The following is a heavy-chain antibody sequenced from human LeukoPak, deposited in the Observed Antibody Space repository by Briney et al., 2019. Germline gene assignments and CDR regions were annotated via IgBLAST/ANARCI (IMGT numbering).Heavy chain of an antibody. V-gene: IGHV3-21*01. CDR2: ISSSSSYI. D-gene: IGHD5-18*01. CDR3: ARSAVGTAMADY. Sequence: PGGSLRLSCAASGFTFSSYSMNWVRQAPGKGLEWVSSISSSSSYIYYADSVKGRFTISRDNAKNSLYLQMNSLRAEDTAVYYCARSAVGTAMADYWGQGTLVTVSS. CDR1: GFTFSSYS. J-gene: IGHJ4*02.